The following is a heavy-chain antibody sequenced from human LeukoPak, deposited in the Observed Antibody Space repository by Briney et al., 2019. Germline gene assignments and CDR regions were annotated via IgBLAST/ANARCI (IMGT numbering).Heavy chain of an antibody. V-gene: IGHV1-69*13. D-gene: IGHD2-2*01. CDR3: ARGGVPAALTGNWFDP. Sequence: SVKVSCKASGYTFTGYDMHWVRQAPGQGLEWMGGIIPIFGTANYAQKFQGRVTITADESTSTAYMELSSLRSEDTAVYYCARGGVPAALTGNWFDPWGQGTLVTVSS. J-gene: IGHJ5*02. CDR2: IIPIFGTA. CDR1: GYTFTGYD.